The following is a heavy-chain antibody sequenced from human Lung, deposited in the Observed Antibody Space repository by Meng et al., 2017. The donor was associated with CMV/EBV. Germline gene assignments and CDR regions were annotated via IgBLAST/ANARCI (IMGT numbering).Heavy chain of an antibody. Sequence: QVQLRESCPALVKPPEILSLTCAVSGDSITNHNWWAWVRQPPGKGLEWIGEIPHRGSSAYNPSLKSRVSMSIDKSKNQFSLKLTSVTAADTAVYHCLRRSGGSVWGQGTLVTVSS. V-gene: IGHV4-4*03. CDR1: GDSITNHNW. J-gene: IGHJ1*01. D-gene: IGHD3-10*01. CDR3: LRRSGGSV. CDR2: IPHRGSS.